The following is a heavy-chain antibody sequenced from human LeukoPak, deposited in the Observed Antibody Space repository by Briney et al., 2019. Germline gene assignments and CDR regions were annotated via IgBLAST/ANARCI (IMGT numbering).Heavy chain of an antibody. CDR3: GRYLVRGYFLDY. CDR2: IYHSGST. CDR1: GYSISSGYY. Sequence: KPSETLTLTCAVSGYSISSGYYWGWIRQPPGKGLEWIGSIYHSGSTYYNPSLKSRVTISVDTSKNQLSLKLSTVTAADTAGYYFGRYLVRGYFLDYWGQGTLVTVPS. V-gene: IGHV4-38-2*01. D-gene: IGHD3-22*01. J-gene: IGHJ4*02.